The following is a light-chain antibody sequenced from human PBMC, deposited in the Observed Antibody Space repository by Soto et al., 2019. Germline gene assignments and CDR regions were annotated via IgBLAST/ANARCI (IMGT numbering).Light chain of an antibody. V-gene: IGKV1-9*01. Sequence: DTQLTQSPSFLSASVGDRVTITCRASQGIGSYLAWYQQKPGKAPKLLIYVASTLPSGVPSRFSGSGSGTEFTLTISSLQPEDFAAYYCPQFGSYPLTFGGGTEVEIK. CDR2: VAS. CDR1: QGIGSY. J-gene: IGKJ4*01. CDR3: PQFGSYPLT.